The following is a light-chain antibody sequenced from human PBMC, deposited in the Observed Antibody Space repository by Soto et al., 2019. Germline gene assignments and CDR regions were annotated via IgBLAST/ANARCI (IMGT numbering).Light chain of an antibody. V-gene: IGLV2-14*01. J-gene: IGLJ1*01. CDR1: SSDVGGYNY. CDR2: DVS. CDR3: SSYTSSSTLYV. Sequence: QSVLTQPASVSGSPGQSFTISCTGTSSDVGGYNYVSWYQQHPGKAPKLMIYDVSNRPSGVSNRFSGSKSGNTASLTISGLQAEDEADYYCSSYTSSSTLYVFGTGTKSPS.